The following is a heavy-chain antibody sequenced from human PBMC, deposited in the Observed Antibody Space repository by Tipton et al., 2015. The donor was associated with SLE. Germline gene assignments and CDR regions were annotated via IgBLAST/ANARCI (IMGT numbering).Heavy chain of an antibody. V-gene: IGHV4-39*07. CDR2: MYFSGNT. D-gene: IGHD1-1*01. J-gene: IGHJ4*02. Sequence: TLSLTCTVSGGSISESTYSWEWIRQAPGKGLEWIGSMYFSGNTYYNPFLRSRVTVSMDTSRNQFSLRLKSVTAADTAVYYCATGHFDFWGQGRLVTVSS. CDR3: ATGHFDF. CDR1: GGSISESTYS.